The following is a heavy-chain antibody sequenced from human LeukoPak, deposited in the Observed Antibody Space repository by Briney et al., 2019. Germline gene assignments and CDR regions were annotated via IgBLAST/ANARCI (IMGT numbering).Heavy chain of an antibody. CDR1: GDSISSYY. V-gene: IGHV4-59*01. Sequence: SETLSLTCTVSGDSISSYYWSWIRQPPGKGLEWIGYIYNSWSTNYNPSLKSRVTISVDTSKNQFSLKLRSVTAADTAVYYCARGRGAYYFDYWGQGTLVTVSS. J-gene: IGHJ4*02. CDR2: IYNSWST. CDR3: ARGRGAYYFDY. D-gene: IGHD1-26*01.